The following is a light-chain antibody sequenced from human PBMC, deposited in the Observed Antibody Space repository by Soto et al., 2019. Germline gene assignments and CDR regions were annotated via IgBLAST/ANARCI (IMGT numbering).Light chain of an antibody. V-gene: IGLV3-21*01. Sequence: SYELTQPPSVSVAPGKTASVACGGSNIGSKSVHWYQKKSGQAPLLVMYYDSDRPSGIPERFSGSNSGNTATLTISRVEAGDEADYYCQVWDISSGHVVFGGGTKLTVL. CDR3: QVWDISSGHVV. CDR1: NIGSKS. J-gene: IGLJ3*02. CDR2: YDS.